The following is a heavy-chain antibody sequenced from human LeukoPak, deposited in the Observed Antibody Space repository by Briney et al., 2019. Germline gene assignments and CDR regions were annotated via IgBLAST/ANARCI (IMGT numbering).Heavy chain of an antibody. CDR2: ISGSGVST. CDR1: GFTFSSYA. J-gene: IGHJ4*02. CDR3: AKGPYSGSPYWFDY. D-gene: IGHD1-26*01. Sequence: GSLSLSCAASGFTFSSYAMHWVRQAPGKGLEWVSVISGSGVSTNYADSVKGRFTISRDNSKNTLYLEMNSLRAEDTAVYYCAKGPYSGSPYWFDYWGQGTLVTVSS. V-gene: IGHV3-23*01.